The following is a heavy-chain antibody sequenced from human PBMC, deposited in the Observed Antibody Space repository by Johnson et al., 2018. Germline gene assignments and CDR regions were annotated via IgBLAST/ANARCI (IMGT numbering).Heavy chain of an antibody. J-gene: IGHJ3*02. Sequence: VQLVQSGGGLVQPGRSLRLSCAASGFTFDDYAMHWVRQAPGKGLEWVSGISWNSGSIGYADSVKGRFTISRDNAKNSPYLQMNRLRAEDTALYYCARDPAVGGGDAFDIWGQGTTVTVSS. D-gene: IGHD6-19*01. CDR2: ISWNSGSI. CDR1: GFTFDDYA. V-gene: IGHV3-9*01. CDR3: ARDPAVGGGDAFDI.